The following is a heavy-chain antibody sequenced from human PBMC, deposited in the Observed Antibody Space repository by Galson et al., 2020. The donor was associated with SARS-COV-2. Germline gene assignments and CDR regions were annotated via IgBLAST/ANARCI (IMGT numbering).Heavy chain of an antibody. CDR2: INQDGSEK. CDR3: ARDKPLITIFGVVISSDYYGLDV. D-gene: IGHD3-3*01. J-gene: IGHJ6*02. Sequence: PGGSLRLSCAASGFIFSSYWMSWVRQAPGKGLEWVANINQDGSEKYYVDSVKGRFTISRDNAKNSLYLQMNSLRAEDTAVYYCARDKPLITIFGVVISSDYYGLDVWGQGTTVTVSS. CDR1: GFIFSSYW. V-gene: IGHV3-7*01.